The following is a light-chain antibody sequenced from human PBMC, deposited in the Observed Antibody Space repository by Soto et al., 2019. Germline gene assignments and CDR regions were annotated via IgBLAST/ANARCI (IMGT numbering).Light chain of an antibody. J-gene: IGLJ1*01. Sequence: QSALTQPASVSGSPGQSITISCSGTSGDIGNYNLVSWYQQYPGKAPKLIIYEVTKRPSGVSNRFSGSKSGNTASLTISGLQAEDEAEYFCCSYAGGDTFFLFGTGTKLTVL. V-gene: IGLV2-23*02. CDR2: EVT. CDR1: SGDIGNYNL. CDR3: CSYAGGDTFFL.